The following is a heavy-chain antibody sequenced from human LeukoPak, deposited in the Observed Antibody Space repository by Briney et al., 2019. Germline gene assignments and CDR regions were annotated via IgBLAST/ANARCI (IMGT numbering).Heavy chain of an antibody. D-gene: IGHD1-26*01. J-gene: IGHJ3*02. CDR2: FYTSGST. V-gene: IGHV4-4*07. CDR1: GASIRTYY. CDR3: ARGEPKLDAFDI. Sequence: SETLSLTCAVSGASIRTYYWSWLRQPAGKGLEWIGRFYTSGSTNYNPSLKSRVTMSVDTSKNQFSLKLSSVTAADTAVYYCARGEPKLDAFDIWGQGTMVTVSS.